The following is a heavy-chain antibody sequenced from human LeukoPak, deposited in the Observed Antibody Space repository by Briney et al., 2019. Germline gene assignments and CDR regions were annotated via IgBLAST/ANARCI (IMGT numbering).Heavy chain of an antibody. CDR1: TSR. V-gene: IGHV1-18*01. J-gene: IGHJ5*01. Sequence: TSRISWVRQAPGQEPEWMGWNGTYWGDTYYAQTFQGRITVTTDTSTSTVYTELRNLRSDDTAVYYCARDFCTFYDDSGYNRDFDSWGQGTLVTVSS. CDR2: NGTYWGDT. CDR3: ARDFCTFYDDSGYNRDFDS. D-gene: IGHD2/OR15-2a*01.